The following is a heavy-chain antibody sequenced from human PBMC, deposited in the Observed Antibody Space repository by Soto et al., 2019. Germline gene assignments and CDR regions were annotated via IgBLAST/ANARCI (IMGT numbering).Heavy chain of an antibody. CDR2: ISGSGGST. CDR1: GFTFSSYA. V-gene: IGHV3-23*01. Sequence: PGGSLRLSCAASGFTFSSYAMSWVRQAPGKGLEWVSAISGSGGSTYYADSVKGRFTISRDNSKNTLYLQMNSLRAEDTAVYYCEKEPDYGGNSDYFDYWGQGTLVTSPQ. CDR3: EKEPDYGGNSDYFDY. J-gene: IGHJ4*02. D-gene: IGHD4-17*01.